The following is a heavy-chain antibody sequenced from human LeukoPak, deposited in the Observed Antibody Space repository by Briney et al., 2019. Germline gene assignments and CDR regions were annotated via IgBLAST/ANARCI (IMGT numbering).Heavy chain of an antibody. D-gene: IGHD2-15*01. CDR2: ISWDGGST. Sequence: PGRSLRLSCAASGFTFDDYAMHWVRQAPGKGLEWVSLISWDGGSTYYADSVKGRFTISRDNSKNSLYLQMNSLRAEDTALYYCAKDIMPYCSGGSCYSGFDYWGQGTLVTVSS. CDR3: AKDIMPYCSGGSCYSGFDY. J-gene: IGHJ4*02. V-gene: IGHV3-43D*03. CDR1: GFTFDDYA.